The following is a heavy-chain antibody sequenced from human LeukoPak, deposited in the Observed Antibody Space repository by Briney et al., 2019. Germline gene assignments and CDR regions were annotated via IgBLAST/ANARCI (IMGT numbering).Heavy chain of an antibody. CDR1: GGSFSGYY. J-gene: IGHJ6*03. Sequence: SETLSLTCAVYGGSFSGYYWSWIRQPPGKGLEWIGEINHSGSTNYNPSLKSRDTISVDTSKNQFSLKLSSVTAADTAVYYCARVGYCSSTGCYEDMDVWGKGTTVTVSS. CDR3: ARVGYCSSTGCYEDMDV. D-gene: IGHD2-2*01. V-gene: IGHV4-34*01. CDR2: INHSGST.